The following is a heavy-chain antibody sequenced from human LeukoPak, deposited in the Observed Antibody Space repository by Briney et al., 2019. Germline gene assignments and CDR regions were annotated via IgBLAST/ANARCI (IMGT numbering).Heavy chain of an antibody. J-gene: IGHJ4*02. V-gene: IGHV3-21*01. CDR3: ARALYDSSGYYSHFDY. CDR2: ISRSSSFI. CDR1: GFTFSSYS. D-gene: IGHD3-22*01. Sequence: PGGSLILSCAASGFTFSSYSMNWVRQAPGKGLEWVSSISRSSSFIYYADSVKGRFTISRDNAKNSLYLQMNSLRAEDTAVYYCARALYDSSGYYSHFDYWGQGTLVTVSS.